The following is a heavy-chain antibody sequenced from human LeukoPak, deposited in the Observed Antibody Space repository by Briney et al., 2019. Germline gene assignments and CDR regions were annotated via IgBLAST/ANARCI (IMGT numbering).Heavy chain of an antibody. CDR3: ARSGGLWFGELLFSARVDFDY. CDR2: INTNTGNP. J-gene: IGHJ4*02. V-gene: IGHV7-4-1*02. D-gene: IGHD3-10*01. CDR1: GYSFTTFA. Sequence: ASVKVSCKASGYSFTTFAMNWVRQAPGQGLERMGWINTNTGNPTYAQGFTGRFVFSLDTSVSTAYLQISSLKAEDTAVYYCARSGGLWFGELLFSARVDFDYWGQGTLVTVSS.